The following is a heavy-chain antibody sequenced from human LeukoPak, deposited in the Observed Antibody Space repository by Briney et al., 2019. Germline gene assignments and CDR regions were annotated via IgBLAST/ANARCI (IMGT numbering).Heavy chain of an antibody. CDR2: FDPEDGET. Sequence: ASVKVSCKVSGYTLTELSMHWVRQAPGKGLEWVGGFDPEDGETIYAQTFQGRDAMTEDTSTDTAYMELSSLRSDDPAVYYCATGAVGATGAFDIWGQGTMVTVSS. J-gene: IGHJ3*02. V-gene: IGHV1-24*01. D-gene: IGHD1-26*01. CDR1: GYTLTELS. CDR3: ATGAVGATGAFDI.